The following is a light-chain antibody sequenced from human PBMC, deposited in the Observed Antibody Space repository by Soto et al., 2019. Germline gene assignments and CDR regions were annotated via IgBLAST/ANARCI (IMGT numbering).Light chain of an antibody. CDR1: QSISSY. J-gene: IGKJ2*01. Sequence: DIQMTQSPSSLSASVGDRVTITCRASQSISSYLNWYQQKPGKAPNLLIYAASSLQSGVPSRFSGSGSGPDFTLTISSLQPEDFATYYCQQSYSTPPTFGQGTKLEIK. CDR2: AAS. CDR3: QQSYSTPPT. V-gene: IGKV1-39*01.